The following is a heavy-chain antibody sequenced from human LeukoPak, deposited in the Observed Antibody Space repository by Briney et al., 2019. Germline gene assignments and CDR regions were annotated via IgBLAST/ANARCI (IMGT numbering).Heavy chain of an antibody. V-gene: IGHV1-18*01. J-gene: IGHJ6*02. Sequence: ASVKVSCKASGYTFTSYGISWVRQAPGQGLEWRGWISAYNGNTNYAQKLQGRVTMTTDTSTSTAYMELRSLRSDDTAVYYCARDASYGQWLVRDYYYGMDVWGQGTTVTVSS. D-gene: IGHD6-19*01. CDR2: ISAYNGNT. CDR3: ARDASYGQWLVRDYYYGMDV. CDR1: GYTFTSYG.